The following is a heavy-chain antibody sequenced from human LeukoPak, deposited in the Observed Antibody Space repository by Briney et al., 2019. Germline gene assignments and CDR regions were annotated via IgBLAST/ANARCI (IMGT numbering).Heavy chain of an antibody. D-gene: IGHD5-18*01. V-gene: IGHV1-18*01. CDR2: INPNSGGT. CDR3: ARKGGYIGGFDY. J-gene: IGHJ4*02. Sequence: GWINPNSGGTNYAQKLQGRVTMTTDTSTSTAYMELRSLRSDDTAVYYCARKGGYIGGFDYWGQGTLVTVSS.